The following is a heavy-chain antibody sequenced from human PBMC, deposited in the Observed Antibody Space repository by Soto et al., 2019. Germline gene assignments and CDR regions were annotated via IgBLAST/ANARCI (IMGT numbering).Heavy chain of an antibody. CDR2: IYHSGST. Sequence: QMQLQESGPGLVKPSGTLSLTCGVSGGSISSSKWWTWVRQPPGKGPEWIGEIYHSGSTNYNPSHTSRVPISLDNSNTQFSLTLTSVTSADTAVYYCASQDYSSSTYASFLVYGYFDLWGRGILVTVSS. D-gene: IGHD6-6*01. J-gene: IGHJ2*01. CDR3: ASQDYSSSTYASFLVYGYFDL. V-gene: IGHV4-4*02. CDR1: GGSISSSKW.